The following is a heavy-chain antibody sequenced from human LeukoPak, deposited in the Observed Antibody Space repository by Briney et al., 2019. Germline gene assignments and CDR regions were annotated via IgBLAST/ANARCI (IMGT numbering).Heavy chain of an antibody. CDR2: ISYDGSNK. D-gene: IGHD3-10*01. V-gene: IGHV3-30-3*01. CDR3: ANTFQQGGSEDY. CDR1: GFTVSSYA. J-gene: IGHJ4*02. Sequence: GGSLRLSCAASGFTVSSYAMHWVRQAPGKGLEWVAVISYDGSNKYYADSVKGRFTISRDNSKNTLYLQMNSLRAEDTAVYYCANTFQQGGSEDYWGEGTLVTVSS.